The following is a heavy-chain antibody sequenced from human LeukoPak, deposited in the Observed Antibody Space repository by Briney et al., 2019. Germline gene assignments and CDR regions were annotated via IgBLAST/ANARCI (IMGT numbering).Heavy chain of an antibody. CDR2: ISYDGSNK. CDR3: AKDKYRSSGWYSDQHFDY. D-gene: IGHD6-19*01. Sequence: GRSLRLSCAASGFTFSSYGMHWVRQAPGKGLEWVAVISYDGSNKYYADSVKGRFTISRDNSKNTLYLQMNSLRAEDTAVYYCAKDKYRSSGWYSDQHFDYWGQGTLVTVSS. J-gene: IGHJ4*02. CDR1: GFTFSSYG. V-gene: IGHV3-30*18.